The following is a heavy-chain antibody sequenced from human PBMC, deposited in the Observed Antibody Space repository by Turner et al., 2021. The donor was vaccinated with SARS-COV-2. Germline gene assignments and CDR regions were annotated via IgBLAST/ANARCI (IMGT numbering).Heavy chain of an antibody. V-gene: IGHV4-59*01. J-gene: IGHJ4*02. D-gene: IGHD6-13*01. CDR3: ARSGDSWPHDF. CDR2: IDHSGDT. CDR1: YIGSYF. Sequence: QVLLRESGPGLVRPSETLSLNCNVNYIGSYFWSWIRQRPGKTLEWIAYIDHSGDTSYNPSLKSRVNISIDTSQNQISLKLRSVTAADTAVYFCARSGDSWPHDFWGPGTLVTVSS.